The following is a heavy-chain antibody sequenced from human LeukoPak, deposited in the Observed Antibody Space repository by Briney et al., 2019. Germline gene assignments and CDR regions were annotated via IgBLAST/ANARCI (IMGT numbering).Heavy chain of an antibody. Sequence: ASVKVSCKASGGTVSSYAISWVRQAPGQGLEWMGGIIPIFGTANYAQKFQGRVTITADESTSTAYMELSSLRSEDTAVYHCARTVLYRPGDYYGMDVWGQGTTVTVSS. D-gene: IGHD3-16*02. V-gene: IGHV1-69*13. J-gene: IGHJ6*02. CDR2: IIPIFGTA. CDR1: GGTVSSYA. CDR3: ARTVLYRPGDYYGMDV.